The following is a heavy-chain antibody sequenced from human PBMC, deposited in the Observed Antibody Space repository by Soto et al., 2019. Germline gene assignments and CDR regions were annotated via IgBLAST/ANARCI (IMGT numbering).Heavy chain of an antibody. V-gene: IGHV3-23*01. Sequence: EVQLLESGGGLVQPGRSLRLSCAASGFTFSNYAMSWVRQAPGQGLDWVSAISGSGGTTYYAASVKGRFTISRDNSRNTLCLQMNSLRAEDAAVYYWAKFFVETGSNSGWPWSFHYWGQGTLVTVSS. CDR2: ISGSGGTT. CDR1: GFTFSNYA. CDR3: AKFFVETGSNSGWPWSFHY. D-gene: IGHD6-25*01. J-gene: IGHJ4*02.